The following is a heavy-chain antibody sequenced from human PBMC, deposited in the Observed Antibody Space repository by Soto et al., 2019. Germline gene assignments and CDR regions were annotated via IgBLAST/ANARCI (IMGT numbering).Heavy chain of an antibody. D-gene: IGHD3-16*01. CDR1: GGSVNSGGYY. V-gene: IGHV4-61*08. CDR2: VFYSGNS. Sequence: SETLSLTCTVSGGSVNSGGYYWNWIRQPPGKGLEWLGYVFYSGNSNYKPSVRSRVAISVDTSKNQFFLRLSSVTAADTAVYYCVRSYTLMVAALGEWGQGTLVTVS. J-gene: IGHJ1*01. CDR3: VRSYTLMVAALGE.